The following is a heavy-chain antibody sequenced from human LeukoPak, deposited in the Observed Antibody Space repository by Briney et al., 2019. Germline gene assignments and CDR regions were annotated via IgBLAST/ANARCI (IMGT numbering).Heavy chain of an antibody. CDR2: IYSGGST. J-gene: IGHJ4*02. V-gene: IGHV3-53*01. CDR1: GFTVSSNY. Sequence: GGSLRLSCAASGFTVSSNYMSWVRQAPGKGLQWVSVIYSGGSTYYADSVKGRFTISRDNSKNTLYLQMNSLRAEDTAVYYCARGSLSLGYSYAFDYWGQGTLVTVSS. CDR3: ARGSLSLGYSYAFDY. D-gene: IGHD5-18*01.